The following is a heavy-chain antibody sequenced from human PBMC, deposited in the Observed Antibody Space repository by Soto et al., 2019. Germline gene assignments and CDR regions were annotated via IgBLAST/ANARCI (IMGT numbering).Heavy chain of an antibody. Sequence: SETLSLTCTVSGGSISNFYWSWIRQPPGKGLEWIGYVDYSGTANYNPSLKSRVSMSVDTSKNQLSLKVTSVTAADTAMYYCARAETAMTTPFDYWGQGTLVTVSS. D-gene: IGHD5-18*01. CDR2: VDYSGTA. CDR3: ARAETAMTTPFDY. CDR1: GGSISNFY. V-gene: IGHV4-59*12. J-gene: IGHJ4*02.